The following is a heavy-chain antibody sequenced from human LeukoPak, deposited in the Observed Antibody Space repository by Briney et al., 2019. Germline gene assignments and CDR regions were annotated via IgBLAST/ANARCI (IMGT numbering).Heavy chain of an antibody. CDR1: GFTFSDYY. CDR2: ISSSSTYT. J-gene: IGHJ5*02. V-gene: IGHV3-11*06. CDR3: ARGGAYNWFDP. Sequence: PGGSLRLSCVASGFTFSDYYMSWIRQAPGKGLEWVSYISSSSTYTKYADSMKGRFTISRDNAKNSLYLQMSTLRAEDTAVYYCARGGAYNWFDPWGQGTLVTVSS. D-gene: IGHD3-16*01.